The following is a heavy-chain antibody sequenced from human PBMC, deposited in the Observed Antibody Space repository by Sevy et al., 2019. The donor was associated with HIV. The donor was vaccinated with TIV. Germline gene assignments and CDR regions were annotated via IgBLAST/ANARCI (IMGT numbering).Heavy chain of an antibody. CDR2: IKQDGSEK. D-gene: IGHD3-16*01. CDR1: GFTFSSYW. V-gene: IGHV3-7*01. J-gene: IGHJ6*02. Sequence: GGSLRLSCAASGFTFSSYWMSWVRQAPGKGLEWVANIKQDGSEKYYVDSVKGRFTISRDNAKNSLYLQMNSLRAEDTAVYYCARDGLGGFAQTLDVWGQGTTVTVSS. CDR3: ARDGLGGFAQTLDV.